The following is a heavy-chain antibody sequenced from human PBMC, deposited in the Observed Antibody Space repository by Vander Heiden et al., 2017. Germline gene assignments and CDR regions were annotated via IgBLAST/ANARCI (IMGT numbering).Heavy chain of an antibody. D-gene: IGHD1-26*01. V-gene: IGHV4-4*02. CDR1: GLAISANNW. CDR3: AGDDPLSGIAY. Sequence: QLQESGPGLVKPSGTLSHTRAVTGLAISANNWWCWVSQTPGKGLEWIGEIYHSGNTNYNPSLQSRVSISLDKSKNQFSLTLTSVTAADTAMYYCAGDDPLSGIAYWGQGTLVTVSS. J-gene: IGHJ4*03. CDR2: IYHSGNT.